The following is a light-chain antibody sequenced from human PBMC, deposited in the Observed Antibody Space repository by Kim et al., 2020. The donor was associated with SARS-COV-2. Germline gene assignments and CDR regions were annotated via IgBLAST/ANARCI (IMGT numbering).Light chain of an antibody. V-gene: IGLV10-54*01. Sequence: QAGLTQPPSVSKDLRQTVTLTCTGNSNNVGNQGASWLQHHRGLPPGLLSYRNNTRPSGISERFSASRSGNVASLTITRLQPEDEADYYCSAWDFSLSAWLFGGGTQLTVL. CDR2: RNN. CDR1: SNNVGNQG. J-gene: IGLJ3*02. CDR3: SAWDFSLSAWL.